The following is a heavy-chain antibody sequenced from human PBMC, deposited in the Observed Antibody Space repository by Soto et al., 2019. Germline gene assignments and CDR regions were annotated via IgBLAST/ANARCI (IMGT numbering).Heavy chain of an antibody. CDR1: GYTFTSYY. V-gene: IGHV1-46*01. Sequence: ASVKVSCKASGYTFTSYYMHWVRQAPGQGLEWMGIINPSGGSTSYAQKFQGRVTMTRDTSTNTVYMELSSLRSEDTAVYYCARGGTYYDILTGYFFDYWGQGTLVTVSS. CDR2: INPSGGST. J-gene: IGHJ4*02. CDR3: ARGGTYYDILTGYFFDY. D-gene: IGHD3-9*01.